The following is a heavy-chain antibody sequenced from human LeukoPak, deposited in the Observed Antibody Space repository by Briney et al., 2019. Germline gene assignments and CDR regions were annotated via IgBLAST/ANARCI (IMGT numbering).Heavy chain of an antibody. V-gene: IGHV4-39*07. CDR2: IYYSGRT. J-gene: IGHJ4*02. Sequence: PSETLSLTCTVSGDSISNTNYYWGWIRQPPGKGLEWIGSIYYSGRTYYNPSLKSRVTISVDTSKNQFSLKLSSVTAADTAVYYCARSIVGATYFDYWGQGTLVTVSS. CDR3: ARSIVGATYFDY. D-gene: IGHD1-26*01. CDR1: GDSISNTNYY.